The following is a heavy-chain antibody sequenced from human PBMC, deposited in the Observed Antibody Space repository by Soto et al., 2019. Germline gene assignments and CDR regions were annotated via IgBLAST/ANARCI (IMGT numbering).Heavy chain of an antibody. D-gene: IGHD2-2*01. CDR2: IIPLFGKV. CDR3: ESYGVLAAAMRWLDP. J-gene: IGHJ5*02. Sequence: QVQLVQSGAEVKKPGSSVKVSCKASGGTFNNYGITWVRQALGQVLEWMGGIIPLFGKVHYAQKFQGRVTGTADESTGTGYMALTILRGEDTSVYSCESYGVLAAAMRWLDPWSQGTLVTVTS. V-gene: IGHV1-69*01. CDR1: GGTFNNYG.